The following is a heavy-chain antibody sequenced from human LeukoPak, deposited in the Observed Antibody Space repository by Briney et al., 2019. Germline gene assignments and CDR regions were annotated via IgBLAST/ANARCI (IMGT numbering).Heavy chain of an antibody. Sequence: GGSLRLSCAASGFTFSSYSMNWVRQAPGKGLEWVSIIFGAGKNTTYYADSVKGRFTVSRDNSKNTLYLQMTNLRPEDTAKYYCAKRNTMIRGGPSFDYWGQGILVAVSS. J-gene: IGHJ4*02. CDR3: AKRNTMIRGGPSFDY. CDR2: IFGAGKNTT. V-gene: IGHV3-23*03. CDR1: GFTFSSYS. D-gene: IGHD3-10*01.